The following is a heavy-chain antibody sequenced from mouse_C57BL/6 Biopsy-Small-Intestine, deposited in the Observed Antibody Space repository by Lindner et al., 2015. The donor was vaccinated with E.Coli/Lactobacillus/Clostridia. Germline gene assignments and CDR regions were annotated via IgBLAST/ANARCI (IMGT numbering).Heavy chain of an antibody. CDR3: ARSEGPYDYDGYAMDY. Sequence: VQLQESGPVLVKPGASVKMSCKASGHTFTDYYLNWVKQSHGKSLEWIGVINPYNGGTSYNQKFKGKATLTVDKSSSTAYMELNSLTSEDSAVYYCARSEGPYDYDGYAMDYWGQGTSVTVSS. CDR1: GHTFTDYY. J-gene: IGHJ4*01. CDR2: INPYNGGT. D-gene: IGHD2-4*01. V-gene: IGHV1-19*01.